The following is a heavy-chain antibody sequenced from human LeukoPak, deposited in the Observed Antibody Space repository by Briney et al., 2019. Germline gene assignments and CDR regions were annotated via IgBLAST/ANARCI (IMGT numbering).Heavy chain of an antibody. CDR1: GFSITKYS. Sequence: GGSLRLSCAASGFSITKYSMSWVRQAPGKGLEWVSVIYSGGSTYYADSVKGRFTISRDNSKNTLYLQMNSLRAEDTAVYYCARASGSSWYQAAFDIWGQGTMVTVSS. CDR3: ARASGSSWYQAAFDI. J-gene: IGHJ3*02. D-gene: IGHD6-13*01. V-gene: IGHV3-66*01. CDR2: IYSGGST.